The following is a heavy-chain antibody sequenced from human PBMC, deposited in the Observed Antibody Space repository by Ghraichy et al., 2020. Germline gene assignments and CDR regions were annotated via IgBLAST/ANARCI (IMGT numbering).Heavy chain of an antibody. D-gene: IGHD3-16*01. J-gene: IGHJ4*02. CDR3: ARLRRSDESH. CDR2: INPISGGS. Sequence: ASVKVSCKVSGGTFSSYSIHWVRQAPGQGLEWMGYINPISGGSNYAQKFQGRVTMTRDTSISTAYMDLSGLRSDDTAVYYCARLRRSDESHWGQGTLVTVSS. V-gene: IGHV1-2*02. CDR1: GGTFSSYS.